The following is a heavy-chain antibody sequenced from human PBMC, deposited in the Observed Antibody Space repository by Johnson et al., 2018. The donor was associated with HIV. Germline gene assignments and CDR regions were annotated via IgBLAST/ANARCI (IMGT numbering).Heavy chain of an antibody. CDR1: AFTFSNYA. CDR2: ISYDGSSK. D-gene: IGHD4-23*01. J-gene: IGHJ3*02. Sequence: QMLLVESGGGVVQPGRSLRLACAASAFTFSNYAMHWVRQAPGKGLEWVAVISYDGSSKFYADSVKGRFTISRDNSKNTLYLQMNSLRTEDTAMYYCARERGYFGNPAFDIWGQGTMVTVSS. V-gene: IGHV3-30-3*01. CDR3: ARERGYFGNPAFDI.